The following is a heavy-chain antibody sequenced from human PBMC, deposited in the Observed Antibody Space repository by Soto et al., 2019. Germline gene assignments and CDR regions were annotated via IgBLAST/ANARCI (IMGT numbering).Heavy chain of an antibody. V-gene: IGHV1-69*02. D-gene: IGHD2-21*02. CDR1: GGTFSSYT. CDR2: IIPILGIA. Sequence: SVKVSCKASGGTFSSYTISWVRQAPGQGLEWMGRIIPILGIANYAQKFQGRVTITADKSTSTAYMELSSLRSEDTAVYYCASGRSVVVTARPRGLDYWGQGTLVTVSS. J-gene: IGHJ4*02. CDR3: ASGRSVVVTARPRGLDY.